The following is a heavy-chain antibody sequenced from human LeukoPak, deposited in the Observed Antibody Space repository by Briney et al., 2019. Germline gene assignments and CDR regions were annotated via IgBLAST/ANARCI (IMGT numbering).Heavy chain of an antibody. Sequence: GGALRHSRAASGFTFSYYYMSWLRPAPAKGLEGVSYICSSGSTIYYADSVKGRFTISRYNAKNSLYMQMNSLRAEDTAVYYCARDRFRQQLVIYYFYYGMDVWGQGTTVTVSS. J-gene: IGHJ6*02. D-gene: IGHD6-13*01. CDR1: GFTFSYYY. CDR3: ARDRFRQQLVIYYFYYGMDV. V-gene: IGHV3-11*01. CDR2: ICSSGSTI.